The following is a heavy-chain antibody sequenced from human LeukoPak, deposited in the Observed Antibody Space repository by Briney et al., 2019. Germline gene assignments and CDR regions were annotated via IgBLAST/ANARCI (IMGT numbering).Heavy chain of an antibody. CDR1: GYTFTSYY. V-gene: IGHV1-46*01. D-gene: IGHD3-10*01. J-gene: IGHJ4*02. CDR3: ASSITMVRGVFDY. Sequence: VKVSCKASGYTFTSYYMHWVRQAPGQGLEWMGIINPSGGSTSYAQKFQGRVTMTRDTSTSTVYMELSSLRSEDTAVYYCASSITMVRGVFDYWGQGTLVTVSS. CDR2: INPSGGST.